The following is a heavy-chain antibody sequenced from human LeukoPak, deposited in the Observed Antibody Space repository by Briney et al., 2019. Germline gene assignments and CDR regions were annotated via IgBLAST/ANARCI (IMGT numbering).Heavy chain of an antibody. CDR2: ISGSSAST. J-gene: IGHJ4*02. D-gene: IGHD4-17*01. CDR3: AKVVGATVTTEFDY. V-gene: IGHV3-23*01. CDR1: GFTFSSYA. Sequence: GGSLRLSCAASGFTFSSYAMSWVRQAPGKGLEWVSGISGSSASTYYADSVKGRFTISRDNSKSTLYLQMNSLRAEDMAVYFCAKVVGATVTTEFDYWGQGTLVAVSS.